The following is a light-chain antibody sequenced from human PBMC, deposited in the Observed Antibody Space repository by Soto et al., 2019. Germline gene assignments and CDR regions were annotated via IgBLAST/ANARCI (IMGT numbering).Light chain of an antibody. CDR3: HLYPSWPPGA. J-gene: IGKJ3*01. CDR1: QSVNLN. V-gene: IGKV3-15*01. Sequence: EIMMTQSPRTLSLSPGEEATLSCTASQSVNLNLAWYQQKPIQLPRLLLYGASTRTTCIPVRFRRSGSGTEFTLAFLSLQSEDSAVYYGHLYPSWPPGAFGPGTKVVI. CDR2: GAS.